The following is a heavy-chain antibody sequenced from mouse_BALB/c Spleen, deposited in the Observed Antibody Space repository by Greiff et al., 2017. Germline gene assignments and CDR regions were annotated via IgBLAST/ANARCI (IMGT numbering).Heavy chain of an antibody. Sequence: EVQLVESGGGLVKPGGSLKLSCAASGFTFSSYTMSWVRQTPEKRLEWVATISSGGSYTYYPDSVKGRFTISRDNAKNTLYLQMSSLKSEDTAMYYCTREILTGFFDYWGQGTTLTVSS. D-gene: IGHD4-1*01. J-gene: IGHJ2*01. CDR1: GFTFSSYT. CDR3: TREILTGFFDY. CDR2: ISSGGSYT. V-gene: IGHV5-6-4*01.